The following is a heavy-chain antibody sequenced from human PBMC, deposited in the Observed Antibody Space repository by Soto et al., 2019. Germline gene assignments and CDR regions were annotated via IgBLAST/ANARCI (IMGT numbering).Heavy chain of an antibody. CDR3: GTFLSTTSPDV. Sequence: TLSLTCAISGASVSSKSAAWKCIIQSRSRFLEWLGRTYYRSKWYNDYAVSVKSRITINPDTSKNQFSLHLSSVTPEDTAVYYCGTFLSTTSPDVWGEGTTGTVPQ. CDR2: TYYRSKWYN. CDR1: GASVSSKSAA. D-gene: IGHD2-2*01. J-gene: IGHJ6*04. V-gene: IGHV6-1*01.